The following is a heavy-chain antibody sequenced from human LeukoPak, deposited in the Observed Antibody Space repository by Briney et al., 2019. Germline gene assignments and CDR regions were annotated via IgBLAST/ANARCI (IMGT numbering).Heavy chain of an antibody. V-gene: IGHV1-3*04. CDR1: GYTFSDYA. CDR2: IIIGGDET. CDR3: ARDQVVGVPSWFDP. J-gene: IGHJ5*02. D-gene: IGHD1-26*01. Sequence: ASVKVSCKAFGYTFSDYAIHWVRQAPGQRLEWMGWIIIGGDETKCSEKFQGRVTMTRDTAANTVYMELSSLRSDDTAVYYCARDQVVGVPSWFDPWGQGTLVTVSS.